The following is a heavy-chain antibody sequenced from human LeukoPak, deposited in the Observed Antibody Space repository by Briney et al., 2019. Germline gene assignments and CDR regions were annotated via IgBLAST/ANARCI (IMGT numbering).Heavy chain of an antibody. J-gene: IGHJ6*03. V-gene: IGHV3-23*01. Sequence: GGSLRLSCAASGFTFSSYAMSWVRQAPGKGLEWVSAISGSGGSTYYADSVKGRFTISRDNSKNTLYLQMNSLRAEDTAVYYCAKVRRGWHYDFWSGYPLSGYYYYMDVWGKGTTVTVSS. CDR3: AKVRRGWHYDFWSGYPLSGYYYYMDV. CDR1: GFTFSSYA. D-gene: IGHD3-3*01. CDR2: ISGSGGST.